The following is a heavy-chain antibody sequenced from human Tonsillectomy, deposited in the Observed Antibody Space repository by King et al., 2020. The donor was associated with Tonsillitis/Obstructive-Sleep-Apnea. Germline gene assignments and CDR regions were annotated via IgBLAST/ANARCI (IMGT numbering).Heavy chain of an antibody. CDR3: AREGCSSTSCYDY. J-gene: IGHJ4*02. CDR2: ISSSGSTI. Sequence: VQLVESGGGLVQPGGSLRLSCAASGFTFSSYEMNWVRQAPGKGLEWVSYISSSGSTIYYADSVKGLFTISRDNAKNSLYLQMNSLRAEDTAVYYCAREGCSSTSCYDYWGQGTLVTVSS. D-gene: IGHD2-2*01. V-gene: IGHV3-48*03. CDR1: GFTFSSYE.